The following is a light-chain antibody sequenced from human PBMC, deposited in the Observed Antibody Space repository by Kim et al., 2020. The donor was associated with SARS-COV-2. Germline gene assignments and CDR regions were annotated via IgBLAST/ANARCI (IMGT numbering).Light chain of an antibody. V-gene: IGLV3-19*01. CDR1: SLRSYY. J-gene: IGLJ3*02. Sequence: ALGQTVRITCQGDSLRSYYASWYQQKPGQAPVLGFYGKNNRPSGIPDRFSGSYSGNTASLTITAAQAEDEADYYCNSRESSANHWMFGGGTQLTVL. CDR2: GKN. CDR3: NSRESSANHWM.